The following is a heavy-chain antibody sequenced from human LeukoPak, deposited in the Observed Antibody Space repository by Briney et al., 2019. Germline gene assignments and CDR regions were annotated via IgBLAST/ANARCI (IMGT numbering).Heavy chain of an antibody. D-gene: IGHD5-18*01. J-gene: IGHJ6*02. CDR3: AKDGLGGYSYGLIYYYYYGMDV. CDR2: ISYDGSNK. V-gene: IGHV3-30*18. Sequence: GGSLRLSCGASGFTFDAFGTHWVRQSPGKGLEWVAVISYDGSNKYYADSVKGRFTISRDNSKNTLYLQMNSLRAEDTAVYYCAKDGLGGYSYGLIYYYYYGMDVWGQGTTVTVSS. CDR1: GFTFDAFG.